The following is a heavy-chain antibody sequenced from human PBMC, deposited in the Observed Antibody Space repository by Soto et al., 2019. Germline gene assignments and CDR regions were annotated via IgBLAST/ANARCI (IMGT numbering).Heavy chain of an antibody. CDR3: ATDLPTEGAGEFDY. D-gene: IGHD1-26*01. CDR1: GFTFGDSY. J-gene: IGHJ4*02. CDR2: VTTGGPT. Sequence: PGGSLRLSCAGSGFTFGDSYMSWIRQAPGKGLEWVGHVTTGGPTHYAAPVQGRFAISRDDSKNTAYLQMNILKAEDTAVYYCATDLPTEGAGEFDYWGQGTPVTVSS. V-gene: IGHV3-15*01.